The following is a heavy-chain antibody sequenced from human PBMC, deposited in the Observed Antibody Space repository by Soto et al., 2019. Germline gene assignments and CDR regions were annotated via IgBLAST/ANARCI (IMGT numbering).Heavy chain of an antibody. CDR1: GGSISSYY. CDR2: IYYSGST. D-gene: IGHD2-2*01. CDR3: ARSLTVYHLLQFAY. J-gene: IGHJ4*02. Sequence: PSETLSLTCTVSGGSISSYYWSWIRQPPGKGLEWIGYIYYSGSTNYNPSLKSRVTISVDTSKNQFSLKLSSVTAADTAVYYCARSLTVYHLLQFAYWGQGTLDTVSS. V-gene: IGHV4-59*01.